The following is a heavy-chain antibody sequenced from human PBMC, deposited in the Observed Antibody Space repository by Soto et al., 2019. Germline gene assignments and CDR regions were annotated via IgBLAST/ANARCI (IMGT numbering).Heavy chain of an antibody. J-gene: IGHJ4*02. CDR2: MSYDGSKK. V-gene: IGHV3-30*18. CDR3: AKERRNFFDY. D-gene: IGHD1-1*01. Sequence: QVQLVESGGGVVQPGGSLRLSCAASGFTFSDYEIHWVRQAPGKGLEWVAIMSYDGSKKYYVDSVKGRFIISRDNSKNTLYLQMNNLRAEDTAVYYCAKERRNFFDYWGQGTQVTVSS. CDR1: GFTFSDYE.